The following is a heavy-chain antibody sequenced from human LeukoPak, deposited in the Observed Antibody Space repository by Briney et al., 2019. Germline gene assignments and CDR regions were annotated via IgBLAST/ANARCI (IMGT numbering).Heavy chain of an antibody. CDR1: GFIFSSYS. D-gene: IGHD6-13*01. V-gene: IGHV3-21*01. J-gene: IGHJ4*02. CDR3: ARGQTISSSWTDPFDY. CDR2: ISSSSTYI. Sequence: PGGSLRLSCAASGFIFSSYSMNWVRQAPGKGLEWVSSISSSSTYIYYADSVKGRFTISRDNAKNSLYLQMNSLRAEDTAVYYCARGQTISSSWTDPFDYWGQGTLVTVSS.